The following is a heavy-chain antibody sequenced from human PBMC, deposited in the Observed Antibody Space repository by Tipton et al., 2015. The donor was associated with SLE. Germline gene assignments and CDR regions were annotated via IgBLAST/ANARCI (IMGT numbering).Heavy chain of an antibody. CDR1: GGSISTTTYF. CDR3: VRELDTGEV. V-gene: IGHV4-61*02. Sequence: TLSLTCTVSGGSISTTTYFWNWIRQSAGRGLEWIGRGFAGGLTDYNPSLSSRVTMSLDTSKNQFSLDLNSVTAADTAVYYCVRELDTGEVWGPGTLVTVSS. CDR2: GFAGGLT. J-gene: IGHJ4*01. D-gene: IGHD2-8*02.